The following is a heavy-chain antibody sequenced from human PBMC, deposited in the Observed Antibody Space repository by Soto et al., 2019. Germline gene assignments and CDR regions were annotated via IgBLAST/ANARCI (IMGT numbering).Heavy chain of an antibody. D-gene: IGHD2-15*01. CDR1: GGSFSGYY. V-gene: IGHV4-34*01. CDR3: ARNRVVVSIFDAFDI. J-gene: IGHJ3*02. Sequence: QVQLQQWGAGLLKPSETLSLTCAVYGGSFSGYYWSWIRQPPGKGLEWIGEINHSGSTNYNPSLKSRVTISVDTSKNQFSLKLSSVTAADTAVYYCARNRVVVSIFDAFDIWGQGTMVTVSS. CDR2: INHSGST.